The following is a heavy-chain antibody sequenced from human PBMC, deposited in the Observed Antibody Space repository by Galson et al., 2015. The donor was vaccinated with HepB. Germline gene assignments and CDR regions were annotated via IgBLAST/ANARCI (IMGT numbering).Heavy chain of an antibody. CDR3: TGAYYYDSSGYSDAFDI. V-gene: IGHV3-73*01. CDR1: GFTFSGSA. D-gene: IGHD3-22*01. Sequence: GSLRLSCAASGFTFSGSAMHWVRQASGKGLEWVGRIRSKANSYATAYAASVKGRFTISRDDSKNTAYLQMNSLKTEDTAVYYCTGAYYYDSSGYSDAFDIWGQGTMVTVSS. CDR2: IRSKANSYAT. J-gene: IGHJ3*02.